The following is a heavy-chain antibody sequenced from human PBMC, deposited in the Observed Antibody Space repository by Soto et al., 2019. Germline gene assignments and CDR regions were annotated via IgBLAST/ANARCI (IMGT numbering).Heavy chain of an antibody. Sequence: ASVKVSCKASGYTFTSYGISWVRQAPGQGLEWMGWISAYNGNTNYAQKLQGRVTMTTDTSTSTAYMELRSLRSDDTAVYYCARAPLGYCSGGSCLNWFDPWGQGTLVTVS. CDR1: GYTFTSYG. CDR3: ARAPLGYCSGGSCLNWFDP. J-gene: IGHJ5*02. V-gene: IGHV1-18*01. D-gene: IGHD2-15*01. CDR2: ISAYNGNT.